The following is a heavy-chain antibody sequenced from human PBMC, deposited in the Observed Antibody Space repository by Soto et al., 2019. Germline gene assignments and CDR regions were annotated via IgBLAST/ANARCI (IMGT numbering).Heavy chain of an antibody. J-gene: IGHJ6*02. CDR3: ARTQGYDYYYGMDF. CDR2: IIPIFGTA. D-gene: IGHD6-13*01. V-gene: IGHV1-69*06. CDR1: GGTFSSYA. Sequence: GXSVKVSCKASGGTFSSYASGWVRQAPGQGLEWMGGIIPIFGTANYAQKFQGRVTITADKSTSTAYMELSSLRSEDTAVYYCARTQGYDYYYGMDFWGQGTTVTVSS.